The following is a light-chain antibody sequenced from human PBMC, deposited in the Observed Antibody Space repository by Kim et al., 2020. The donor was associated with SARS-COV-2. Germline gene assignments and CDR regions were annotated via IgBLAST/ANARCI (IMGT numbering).Light chain of an antibody. J-gene: IGLJ3*02. CDR2: EVN. CDR1: SRDIGYFNF. V-gene: IGLV2-8*01. Sequence: QSVLTQPPSASGSPGQSVTISCTGTSRDIGYFNFVSWYQHHPGRDPKVVIYEVNKRPSGVPDRFSGSKSGNTASLTVFDLQAEDEADYYCCSHGDINNYWVFGGGTQLTVL. CDR3: CSHGDINNYWV.